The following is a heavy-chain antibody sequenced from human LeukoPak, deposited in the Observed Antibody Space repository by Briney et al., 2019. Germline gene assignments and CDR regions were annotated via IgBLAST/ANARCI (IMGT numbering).Heavy chain of an antibody. CDR1: GFTFSSYA. V-gene: IGHV3-23*01. CDR2: ISASGSLT. D-gene: IGHD3-3*01. Sequence: SGGSLRLSCTASGFTFSSYAMNWVRQAPGKGLEWVSSISASGSLTYYADSVKGRFTISRDNSKNTLFLQMISLRADDTAVYYCAKDAAFGVISRRPFDYWGQGTLVTVSS. CDR3: AKDAAFGVISRRPFDY. J-gene: IGHJ4*02.